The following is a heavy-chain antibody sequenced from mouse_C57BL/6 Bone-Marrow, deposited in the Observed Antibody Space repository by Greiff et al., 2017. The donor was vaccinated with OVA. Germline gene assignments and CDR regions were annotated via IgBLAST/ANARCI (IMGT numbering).Heavy chain of an antibody. J-gene: IGHJ3*01. D-gene: IGHD2-4*01. Sequence: QVQLQQSGAELVKPGASVKMSCKASGYTFTTYPIEWMKQNHGKSLEWIGNFHPYNDDTKYNEKFKGKATLTVEKSSSTVYMELSRLTSADSAVYYCARPGDYDGDWFAYWGQGTLVTVSA. CDR3: ARPGDYDGDWFAY. CDR1: GYTFTTYP. CDR2: FHPYNDDT. V-gene: IGHV1-47*01.